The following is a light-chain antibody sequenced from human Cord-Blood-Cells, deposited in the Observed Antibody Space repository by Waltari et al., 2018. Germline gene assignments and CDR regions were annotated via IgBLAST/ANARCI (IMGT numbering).Light chain of an antibody. CDR2: WAS. Sequence: DIVMSQPPDSLAVSLGARATINCKSSQSVLYSSNNKNYLAWYQQKPGQPPKLIIYWASTRESGVPDRFSGSGSGTDFTLTISSLQAEDVAVYDCQQYYSTPYTFGQGTKLEIK. CDR1: QSVLYSSNNKNY. J-gene: IGKJ2*01. CDR3: QQYYSTPYT. V-gene: IGKV4-1*01.